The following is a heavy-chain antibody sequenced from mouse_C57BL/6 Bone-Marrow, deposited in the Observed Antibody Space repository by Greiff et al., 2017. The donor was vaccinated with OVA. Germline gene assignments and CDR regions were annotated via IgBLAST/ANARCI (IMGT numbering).Heavy chain of an antibody. D-gene: IGHD2-9*01. J-gene: IGHJ2*01. CDR2: IHPNSGST. Sequence: VQLQQSGAELVKPGASVKLSCKASGYTFTSYWMHWVKQRPGQGLEWIGMIHPNSGSTNYNEKFKSKATLTVDKSSSTAYMQLSSLTSEDSAVYDCASLLWLRRGDFDYWGQGTTLTVSS. CDR1: GYTFTSYW. V-gene: IGHV1-64*01. CDR3: ASLLWLRRGDFDY.